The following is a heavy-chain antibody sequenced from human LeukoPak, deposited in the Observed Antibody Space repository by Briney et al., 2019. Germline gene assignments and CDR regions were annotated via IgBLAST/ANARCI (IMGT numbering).Heavy chain of an antibody. CDR1: GYTFTSYD. CDR3: ARGPYSARYYDFWSGYLGGYYYYYGMDA. D-gene: IGHD3-3*01. V-gene: IGHV1-8*01. J-gene: IGHJ6*02. Sequence: ASVKVSCKASGYTFTSYDINWVRQATGQGLEWMGLMNPNSGNTGYTQKFQGRVTMTRNTSISTAYMELSGLRSEGTAVYYCARGPYSARYYDFWSGYLGGYYYYYGMDAWGQGTTVTVSS. CDR2: MNPNSGNT.